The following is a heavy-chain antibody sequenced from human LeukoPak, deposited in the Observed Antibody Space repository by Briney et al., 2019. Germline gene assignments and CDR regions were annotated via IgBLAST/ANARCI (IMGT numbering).Heavy chain of an antibody. Sequence: GGSLRLSCAACGFTFKSYNMNGVRQAPGKGLEWVSSISSTSNYIYYADSVKGRFTISRDNAKNSLYLQMNSLRAEDTAVYYFARDRLYGGNYSCMDVWGQGTTVTVSS. V-gene: IGHV3-21*01. D-gene: IGHD4-23*01. J-gene: IGHJ6*02. CDR1: GFTFKSYN. CDR2: ISSTSNYI. CDR3: ARDRLYGGNYSCMDV.